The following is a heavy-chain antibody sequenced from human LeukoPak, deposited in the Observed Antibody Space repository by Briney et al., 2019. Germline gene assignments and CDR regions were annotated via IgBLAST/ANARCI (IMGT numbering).Heavy chain of an antibody. V-gene: IGHV3-11*04. J-gene: IGHJ6*03. CDR2: ISSSGSTI. D-gene: IGHD2-8*01. CDR1: GFTFSDYY. CDR3: AKDRCSNGIGCYYYYMDV. Sequence: PGGSLRLSCAASGFTFSDYYMSWIRQAPGKGLEGVSYISSSGSTIYYADSVKGRFTISRDNAKNSLYLQMNSLRAEDTAVYYCAKDRCSNGIGCYYYYMDVWGKGTTVTISS.